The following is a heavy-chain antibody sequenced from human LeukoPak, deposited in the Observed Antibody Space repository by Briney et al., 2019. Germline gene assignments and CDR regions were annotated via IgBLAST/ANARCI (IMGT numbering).Heavy chain of an antibody. V-gene: IGHV1-18*01. J-gene: IGHJ3*02. CDR3: ARDWHILTGYDDFDI. Sequence: ASVKVSCKASGYTFSNYGIIWVRQAPGQGLEWMGWISTYNGNPKYGQKYQGRVTMTTDTSTSTAYMDLRNLRSDDTAVYYCARDWHILTGYDDFDIWGQGTMVTVSS. D-gene: IGHD3-9*01. CDR1: GYTFSNYG. CDR2: ISTYNGNP.